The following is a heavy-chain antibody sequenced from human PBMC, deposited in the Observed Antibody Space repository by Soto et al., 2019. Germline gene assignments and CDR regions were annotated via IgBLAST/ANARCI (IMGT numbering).Heavy chain of an antibody. D-gene: IGHD5-12*01. CDR3: ARDPGGAKYSGYDREGYYYGMDV. Sequence: SETLSLTCTVSGGSISSGGYYWSWIRQHPGKGLEWIGYIYYSGSTYYNPSLKSRVTIPVDTSKNQFSLKLSSVTAADAAVYYCARDPGGAKYSGYDREGYYYGMDVWGQGTTVTVSS. CDR1: GGSISSGGYY. CDR2: IYYSGST. J-gene: IGHJ6*02. V-gene: IGHV4-31*03.